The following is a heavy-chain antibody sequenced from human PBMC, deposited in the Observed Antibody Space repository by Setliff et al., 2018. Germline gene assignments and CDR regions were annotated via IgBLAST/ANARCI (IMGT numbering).Heavy chain of an antibody. CDR3: ARNPASFQYSFDH. CDR2: IYYDGTT. D-gene: IGHD5-12*01. Sequence: SETLSLTCTVSGDSINNVDLYWGWVRQPPGKGPEWLGAIYYDGTTHYSPSLESRVTISVDTTKNQFSLRLTSVTAADTAVYYCARNPASFQYSFDHWGRGTLVTVSS. CDR1: GDSINNVDLY. J-gene: IGHJ2*01. V-gene: IGHV4-39*07.